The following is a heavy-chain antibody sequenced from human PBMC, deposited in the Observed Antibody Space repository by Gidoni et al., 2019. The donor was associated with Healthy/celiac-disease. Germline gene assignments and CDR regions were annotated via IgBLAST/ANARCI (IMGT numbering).Heavy chain of an antibody. J-gene: IGHJ6*03. CDR1: GGSFSGYY. CDR2: INHSGST. CDR3: ARGTMVYKSSGYYYYMDV. Sequence: QVQLQQWGAGLLKPSETLSLTCAVYGGSFSGYYWSWIRQPPGKGLEWIGEINHSGSTNYNPSLKSRVTISVDTSKNQFSLKLSSVTAADTAVYYCARGTMVYKSSGYYYYMDVWGKGTTVTVSS. V-gene: IGHV4-34*01. D-gene: IGHD6-19*01.